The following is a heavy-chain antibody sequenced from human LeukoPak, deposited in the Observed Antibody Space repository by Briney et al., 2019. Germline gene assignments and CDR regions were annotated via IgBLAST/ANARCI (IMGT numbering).Heavy chain of an antibody. Sequence: ASVKVSCKASGYTFTGYYMHWVRQAPGQGLEWMGWINPNSGGTNYAQKFQGWVTMTRDTSISTAYMELSRLRSDDTAVYYCARELGYCSSTSCYDPNYYYYGMDVWGQGTTVTVSS. J-gene: IGHJ6*02. V-gene: IGHV1-2*04. D-gene: IGHD2-2*01. CDR1: GYTFTGYY. CDR2: INPNSGGT. CDR3: ARELGYCSSTSCYDPNYYYYGMDV.